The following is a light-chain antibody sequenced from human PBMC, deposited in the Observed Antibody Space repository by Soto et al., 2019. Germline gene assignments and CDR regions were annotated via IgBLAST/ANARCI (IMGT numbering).Light chain of an antibody. V-gene: IGKV1-39*01. CDR3: QQRQSSPLS. CDR1: QNIGRT. J-gene: IGKJ4*01. CDR2: TAS. Sequence: QMTQSPSSLSVSVGDRVIITCRASQNIGRTLNCYQQKPGEAPALLIYTASNLQSGVPSGLSGSGSGTDFALTILSLKTEDSAGYDCQQRQSSPLSFGGGTTVEFK.